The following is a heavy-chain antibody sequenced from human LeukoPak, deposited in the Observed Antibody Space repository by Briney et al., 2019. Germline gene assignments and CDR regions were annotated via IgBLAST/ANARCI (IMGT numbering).Heavy chain of an antibody. CDR3: AAIVATAFDY. D-gene: IGHD5-12*01. V-gene: IGHV1-18*01. CDR2: ISAYNGNT. CDR1: GYTFTSYG. Sequence: ASVNVSCTASGYTFTSYGISWVRQAPGQGLEWMGWISAYNGNTNYAQKLQGRVTMTTDTSTSTAYMELRSLRSDDTAVYYCAAIVATAFDYWGQGTLVTVSS. J-gene: IGHJ4*02.